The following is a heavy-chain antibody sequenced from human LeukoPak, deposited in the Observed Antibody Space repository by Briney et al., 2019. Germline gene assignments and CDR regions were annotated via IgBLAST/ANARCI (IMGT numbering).Heavy chain of an antibody. CDR3: ARDDGRNWFDP. Sequence: PSQTLSLTCTVSGGSISSGDYYWSWIRQPPGKGLERIGYIYYSGSTYYNPSLKSRVTISVDTSKNQFSLKLSSVTAADTAVYYCARDDGRNWFDPWGQGTLVTVSS. CDR2: IYYSGST. V-gene: IGHV4-30-4*01. CDR1: GGSISSGDYY. J-gene: IGHJ5*02. D-gene: IGHD5-24*01.